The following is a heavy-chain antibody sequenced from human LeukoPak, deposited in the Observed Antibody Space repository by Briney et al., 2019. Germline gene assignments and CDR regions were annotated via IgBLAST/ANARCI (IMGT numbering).Heavy chain of an antibody. CDR2: ISGNGVST. V-gene: IGHV3-23*01. J-gene: IGHJ4*02. CDR1: GFTTHYW. CDR3: AKGSQKIDY. Sequence: GGSLRLSCTASGFTTHYWLNWVRQSPGKGLEWVSAISGNGVSTYYADSVKGRFTISRDNSKNTMYLQMNSLRAEDTAVFYCAKGSQKIDYWGQGTLVTVSS.